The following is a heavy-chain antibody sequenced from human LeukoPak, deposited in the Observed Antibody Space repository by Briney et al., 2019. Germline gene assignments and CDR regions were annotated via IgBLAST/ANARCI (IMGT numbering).Heavy chain of an antibody. V-gene: IGHV3-21*01. J-gene: IGHJ3*02. Sequence: GALRLSCAASGFTFSSYSMNWVRQAPGKGLEWVSSISSSSSYIYYADSVKGRFTISRDNAKNSLYLQMNSLRAEDTAVCYCARRGCTVDAFDIWGHGTMDSVSS. D-gene: IGHD2-8*01. CDR3: ARRGCTVDAFDI. CDR2: ISSSSSYI. CDR1: GFTFSSYS.